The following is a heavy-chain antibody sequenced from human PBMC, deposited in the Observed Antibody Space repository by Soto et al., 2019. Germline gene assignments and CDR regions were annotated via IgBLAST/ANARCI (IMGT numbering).Heavy chain of an antibody. CDR2: MSHSGGT. Sequence: QVQLQQWGAGLLKPSETLSLTCAVFGGSVNSGNYDWSWIRQPPGKGLEWIGEMSHSGGTHFNPSLESRVTISVDTSKNQFSLKMSSVTAADTALYYCARVERGTATTVVDAFDIWGPGTMVTVSS. D-gene: IGHD1-1*01. CDR3: ARVERGTATTVVDAFDI. V-gene: IGHV4-34*01. CDR1: GGSVNSGNYD. J-gene: IGHJ3*02.